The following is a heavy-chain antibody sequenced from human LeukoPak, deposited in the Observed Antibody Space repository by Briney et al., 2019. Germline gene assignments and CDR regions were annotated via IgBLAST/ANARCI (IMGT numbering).Heavy chain of an antibody. Sequence: GRSLRLSCAASGSSFSSYGMDWVRQAPGKGLEWVAVIWYDGSNKYYADSVKGRFTISRDNSKNTVFLQMNSLRAEDTAVYYCARLGSRWSLDYWGQGTLVTVSS. CDR3: ARLGSRWSLDY. D-gene: IGHD6-13*01. V-gene: IGHV3-33*01. CDR1: GSSFSSYG. J-gene: IGHJ4*02. CDR2: IWYDGSNK.